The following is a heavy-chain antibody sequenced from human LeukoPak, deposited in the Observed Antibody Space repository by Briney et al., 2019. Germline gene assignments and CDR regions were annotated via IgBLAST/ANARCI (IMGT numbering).Heavy chain of an antibody. CDR3: ARGLDGDYDYYYYYGMDV. V-gene: IGHV4-34*01. D-gene: IGHD4-17*01. CDR1: GGSFSGYY. Sequence: PSETLSLTCAVYGGSFSGYYWSWIRQPPGKGLEWIGEINHSGSTNYNPSLKSRVTISADTSKNQFSLKLSSVTAADTAVYYCARGLDGDYDYYYYYGMDVWGQGTTVTVSS. J-gene: IGHJ6*02. CDR2: INHSGST.